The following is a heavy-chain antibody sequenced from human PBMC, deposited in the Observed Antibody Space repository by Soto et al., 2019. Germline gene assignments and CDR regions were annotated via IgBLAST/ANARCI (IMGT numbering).Heavy chain of an antibody. Sequence: XPTLALTCGISGDGFSSNTAAWNWIRSSPSRGLEWLGRTYYRSNWRHDYAVSVKSRITVNPDTSKNHFSLQLNSVTPDDTAVYYCERGVAGSGFDLWGQGTLVTVSS. J-gene: IGHJ4*02. CDR1: GDGFSSNTAA. D-gene: IGHD6-19*01. CDR3: ERGVAGSGFDL. CDR2: TYYRSNWRH. V-gene: IGHV6-1*01.